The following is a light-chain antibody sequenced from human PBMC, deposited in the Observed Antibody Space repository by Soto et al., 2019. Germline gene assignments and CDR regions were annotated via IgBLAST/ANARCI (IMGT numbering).Light chain of an antibody. CDR1: SSDVGNYNL. CDR3: CSYAGSITFT. CDR2: ATR. J-gene: IGLJ2*01. V-gene: IGLV2-23*02. Sequence: QSALTQPASVSGSPGQSITISCNGTSSDVGNYNLVSWYQQHPGKAPKRIIYATRKRPSGVSNRYSGSKSGNTASLTISGLQAEDEATYHCCSYAGSITFTFGGGTKLTVL.